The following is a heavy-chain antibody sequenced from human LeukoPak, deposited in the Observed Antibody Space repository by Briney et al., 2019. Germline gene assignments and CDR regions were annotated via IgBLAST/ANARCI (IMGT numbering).Heavy chain of an antibody. V-gene: IGHV3-21*06. Sequence: GGSLRLSCTASGLTFSTSGFNWVRQAPGKGLEWVASIGPTGSDRYHADSIRGRFTISRDNANNFLYLQMNSLRAEDTAVYYCATETNGRHYDYWGQGTLLTVSS. J-gene: IGHJ4*02. D-gene: IGHD1-14*01. CDR1: GLTFSTSG. CDR3: ATETNGRHYDY. CDR2: IGPTGSDR.